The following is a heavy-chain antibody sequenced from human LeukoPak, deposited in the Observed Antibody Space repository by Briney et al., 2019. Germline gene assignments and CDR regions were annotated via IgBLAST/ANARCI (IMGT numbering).Heavy chain of an antibody. J-gene: IGHJ5*01. V-gene: IGHV3-48*01. CDR1: GFTFSIYN. D-gene: IGHD3-10*01. CDR2: VYGHSAII. Sequence: GGSLRLSCATSGFTFSIYNMNWVRQAPGKGLEWVSHVYGHSAIIYYADSVKGRFTVSRDNAKNSLYLQMNSLRAEDTAVYYCARSPMIRGVITHFDSWGQGTLVTVSS. CDR3: ARSPMIRGVITHFDS.